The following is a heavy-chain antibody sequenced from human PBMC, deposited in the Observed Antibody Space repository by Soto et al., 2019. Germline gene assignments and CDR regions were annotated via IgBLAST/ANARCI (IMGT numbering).Heavy chain of an antibody. Sequence: QVQLVQSGAEVKKPGASVTVSCRASGYTFTDYFIHWVRQAPGHGLEWMGWINPNSGSTPFAPKFQGWVTLPRDASISTVYLVLNRLRSDDTAVYYCARVSATSPDAWLDPWGQGTLVTVSS. V-gene: IGHV1-2*04. CDR3: ARVSATSPDAWLDP. CDR1: GYTFTDYF. D-gene: IGHD1-7*01. J-gene: IGHJ5*02. CDR2: INPNSGST.